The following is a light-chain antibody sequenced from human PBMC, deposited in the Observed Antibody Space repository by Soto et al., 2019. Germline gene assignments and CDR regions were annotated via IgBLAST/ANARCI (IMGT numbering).Light chain of an antibody. CDR3: QQLESYPST. V-gene: IGKV3-15*01. Sequence: EIVMTQSPATLSVSPGERATLSCRASQSVSSNLAWYQQKPGQAPRLLIYGASTRATGIPARFSGSGSGTEFTLTISSLQSEDFATYYCQQLESYPSTFGGGTKVEIK. CDR2: GAS. J-gene: IGKJ4*01. CDR1: QSVSSN.